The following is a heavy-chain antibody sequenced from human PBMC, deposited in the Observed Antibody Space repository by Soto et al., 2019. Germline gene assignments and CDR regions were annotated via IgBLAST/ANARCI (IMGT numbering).Heavy chain of an antibody. Sequence: QVQLQQWGAGLLKPSETLSLTCAVYGGSFSGYYWCWIRQPPGKGLEWIGEINHSGSTNYNPSLKSRVTISVYTYKNQFSLNLSSVTAADTAVNYCARIYDILGPYGMDVWGQGTTVTVSS. CDR3: ARIYDILGPYGMDV. V-gene: IGHV4-34*01. CDR2: INHSGST. D-gene: IGHD3-9*01. CDR1: GGSFSGYY. J-gene: IGHJ6*02.